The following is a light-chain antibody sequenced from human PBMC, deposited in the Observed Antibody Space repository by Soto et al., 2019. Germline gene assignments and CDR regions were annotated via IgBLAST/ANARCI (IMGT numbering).Light chain of an antibody. Sequence: EIVMTQSPATLSVSPGERATLSCRASQSVANDLAWYQHKPGQAPRLLTHGASTRATGIPARFSGVGSGTEFTITIRRLQSEHFALYYCQQYNKWPQTFGQGTRMEIK. V-gene: IGKV3-15*01. CDR3: QQYNKWPQT. J-gene: IGKJ5*01. CDR1: QSVAND. CDR2: GAS.